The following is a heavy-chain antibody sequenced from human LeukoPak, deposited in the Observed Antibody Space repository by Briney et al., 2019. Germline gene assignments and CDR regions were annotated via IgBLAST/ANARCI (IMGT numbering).Heavy chain of an antibody. CDR3: AKGGVATMRDGYNYYYYYMEV. CDR1: GITFSSHA. CDR2: ISGSGGHT. Sequence: GGSLRLSCATSGITFSSHAMSWVRQAPGKGLEWVSLISGSGGHTYYGDSVKGRFTISRDNSKNTFCLQMNSLRADDTAVYYCAKGGVATMRDGYNYYYYYMEVWGKGTTVTVSS. V-gene: IGHV3-23*01. D-gene: IGHD5-24*01. J-gene: IGHJ6*03.